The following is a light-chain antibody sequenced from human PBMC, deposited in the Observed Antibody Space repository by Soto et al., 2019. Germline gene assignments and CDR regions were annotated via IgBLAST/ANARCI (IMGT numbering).Light chain of an antibody. CDR3: CSYAGFSSFV. J-gene: IGLJ1*01. Sequence: QSALARPASVSESAGQSITISFTGTGSDVGGYNFVSWYRQSPGEVPKLIIYEGGKRPSGVSSRFSGSKSGNTASLTISGLQAEDEADYYCCSYAGFSSFVFGTGTKVTVL. CDR2: EGG. V-gene: IGLV2-23*03. CDR1: GSDVGGYNF.